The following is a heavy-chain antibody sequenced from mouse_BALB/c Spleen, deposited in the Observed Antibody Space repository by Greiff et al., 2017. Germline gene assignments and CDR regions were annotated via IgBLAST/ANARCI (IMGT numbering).Heavy chain of an antibody. J-gene: IGHJ1*01. CDR1: GYTFTSYW. D-gene: IGHD2-14*01. V-gene: IGHV1-7*01. CDR2: INPSTGYT. CDR3: ARAYYRYGGYFDV. Sequence: QVQLKESGAELAKPGASVKMSCKASGYTFTSYWMHWVKQRPGQGLEWIGYINPSTGYTEYNQKFKDKATLTADKSSSTAYMQLSSLTSEDSAVYYCARAYYRYGGYFDVWGAGTTVTVSS.